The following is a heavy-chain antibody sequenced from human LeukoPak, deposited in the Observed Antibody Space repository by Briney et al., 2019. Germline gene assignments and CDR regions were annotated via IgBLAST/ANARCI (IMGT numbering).Heavy chain of an antibody. CDR1: GFTTSRFA. J-gene: IGHJ4*02. CDR3: ARERDGDYPFDY. V-gene: IGHV3-23*01. CDR2: ISGTGHST. D-gene: IGHD4-17*01. Sequence: GGSLRLSCAASGFTTSRFAMTWVRQAPGKGLEWVSSISGTGHSTNYADSVKGRFTISRDNSKDSLYLQMNSLRAEDTAVYYCARERDGDYPFDYWGQGTLVTVSS.